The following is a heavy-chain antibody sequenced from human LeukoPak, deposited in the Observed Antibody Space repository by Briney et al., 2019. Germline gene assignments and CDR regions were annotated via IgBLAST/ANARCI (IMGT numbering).Heavy chain of an antibody. CDR2: IIPIFGTA. Sequence: GASVKVSCKASGGTFSSYAISWVRQAPGQGLEWMGGIIPIFGTANYAQKFQGRVTITADESTSTAYTELSSLRSEDTAVYYCARDRGTATINWFDPWGQGTLVTVSS. V-gene: IGHV1-69*13. D-gene: IGHD5-12*01. CDR1: GGTFSSYA. CDR3: ARDRGTATINWFDP. J-gene: IGHJ5*02.